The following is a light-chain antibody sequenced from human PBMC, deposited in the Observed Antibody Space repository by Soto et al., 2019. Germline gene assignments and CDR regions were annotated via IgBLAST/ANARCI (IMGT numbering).Light chain of an antibody. Sequence: DIVMTQSPLSLPVTPGEPASISCRSSQSLLHSNGYNYLDWYLQKPGQSPQLLIYWGSNRASGDPDRFSGSGSGTDFTLKISRVEAEDLGVYYCMQALQTPWTFGQGTKVEIK. J-gene: IGKJ1*01. CDR3: MQALQTPWT. CDR2: WGS. V-gene: IGKV2-28*01. CDR1: QSLLHSNGYNY.